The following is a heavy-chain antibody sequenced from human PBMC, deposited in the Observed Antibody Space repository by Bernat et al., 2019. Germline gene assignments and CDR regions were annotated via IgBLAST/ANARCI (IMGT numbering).Heavy chain of an antibody. J-gene: IGHJ4*02. CDR2: IKGDGSEK. CDR1: GFIFSYYW. Sequence: DVQLVESGGGLVQPGGSLRVSCAASGFIFSYYWMSWVRQAPGKGLEWVANIKGDGSEKYYVDSVKGRFTISRDNAKNSLYLQMNNLRVEDTAVYYCAGYPYDRSGDQDYWGQGTLVTVSS. V-gene: IGHV3-7*03. D-gene: IGHD3-22*01. CDR3: AGYPYDRSGDQDY.